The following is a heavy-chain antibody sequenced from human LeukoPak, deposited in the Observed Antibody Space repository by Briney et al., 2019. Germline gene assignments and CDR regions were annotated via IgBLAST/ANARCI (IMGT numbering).Heavy chain of an antibody. D-gene: IGHD4-23*01. CDR1: GVSFSGNA. CDR3: AKDATTVVTFFDY. Sequence: RGSLRLSCAASGVSFSGNAMSWVRQAPGKGLEWVSGISASGGSTYYADSVKGRFTISRDNSKNTLYLQMNSLRAEDTAIYYCAKDATTVVTFFDYWGQGTLVTVSS. V-gene: IGHV3-23*01. CDR2: ISASGGST. J-gene: IGHJ4*02.